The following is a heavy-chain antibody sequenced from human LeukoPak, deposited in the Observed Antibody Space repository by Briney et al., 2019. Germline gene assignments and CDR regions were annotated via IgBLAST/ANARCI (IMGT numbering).Heavy chain of an antibody. CDR2: IKSKTDGGTT. CDR1: GFTFSNAW. Sequence: GGSLRLSCAASGFTFSNAWMSWVRQAPGKGLEWVGRIKSKTDGGTTDYAAPVKGRFTISRDDSKNTPYLQMDSLKTEDTAVYYCTTKIYNWNDRNWFDPWGQGTLVTVSS. CDR3: TTKIYNWNDRNWFDP. D-gene: IGHD1-1*01. J-gene: IGHJ5*02. V-gene: IGHV3-15*01.